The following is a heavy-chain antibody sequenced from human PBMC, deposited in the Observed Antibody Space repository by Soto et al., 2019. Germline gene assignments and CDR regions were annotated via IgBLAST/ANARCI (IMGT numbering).Heavy chain of an antibody. D-gene: IGHD6-19*01. Sequence: SETLSLTCTVSGGSISSYYWSWIRQPPGKGLEWIGYIYYSGSTNYNPSLKSRVTISVDTSKNQFSLKLSSVTAADTAVYYCARVGGSGWSRDYWGQGTLVTVSS. CDR3: ARVGGSGWSRDY. J-gene: IGHJ4*02. CDR2: IYYSGST. V-gene: IGHV4-59*01. CDR1: GGSISSYY.